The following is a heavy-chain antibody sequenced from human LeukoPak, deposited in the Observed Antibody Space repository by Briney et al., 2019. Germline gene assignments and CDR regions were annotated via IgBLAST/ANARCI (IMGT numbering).Heavy chain of an antibody. V-gene: IGHV3-23*01. CDR2: ISGTGDTT. D-gene: IGHD3-10*01. J-gene: IGHJ4*02. CDR3: TKGGWGTVLDY. CDR1: GFTFSNYA. Sequence: GGSLRLSCAASGFTFSNYAMSWVRQAPGEGLEWVSTISGTGDTTYSADSLKGRLTISRDNSKNTLYLQMSSLRADDTAVYYCTKGGWGTVLDYWGQGTLVTVSS.